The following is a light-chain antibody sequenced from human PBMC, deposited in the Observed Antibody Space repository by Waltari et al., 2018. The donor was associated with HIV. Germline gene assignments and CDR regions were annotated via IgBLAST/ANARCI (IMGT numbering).Light chain of an antibody. Sequence: ELVLTQSPGTLSLSPGERATLSCRASQSVNANFFAWYQRPGQAPRLPIYGASTRARGIPDRFSGSGSGTDFTLTISRLEPEDFAVYYCHQYGNSPSTFGQGTTLDIK. CDR1: QSVNANF. V-gene: IGKV3-20*01. J-gene: IGKJ2*01. CDR2: GAS. CDR3: HQYGNSPST.